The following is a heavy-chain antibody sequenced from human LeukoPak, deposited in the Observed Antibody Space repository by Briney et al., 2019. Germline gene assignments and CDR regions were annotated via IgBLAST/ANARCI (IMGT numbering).Heavy chain of an antibody. CDR1: GFTFSSYS. V-gene: IGHV3-48*01. CDR3: ARDAQPQYYYDSSGYYYPGY. D-gene: IGHD3-22*01. CDR2: ISSSSSTI. Sequence: GGSLRLSCAASGFTFSSYSMNWVRQAPGKGLEWVSYISSSSSTIYYADSVKGRFTISRDNAKNSLYLQMNSLSAEDTAVYYCARDAQPQYYYDSSGYYYPGYWGQGTLVTVSS. J-gene: IGHJ4*02.